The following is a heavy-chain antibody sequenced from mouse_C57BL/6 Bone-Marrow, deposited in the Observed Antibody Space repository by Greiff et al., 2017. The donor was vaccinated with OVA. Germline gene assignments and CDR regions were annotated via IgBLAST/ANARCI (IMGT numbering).Heavy chain of an antibody. J-gene: IGHJ1*03. Sequence: VQLQQPGAELVKPGASVKLSCKASGYTFTSYWMHWVKQRPGQGLEWIGMIHPNSGSTNYNEKFKSKATLTVDKSSSTAYMQLSSLTSDDSAVYYCARRECSYWYFDVWGTGTTVTVSS. V-gene: IGHV1-64*01. CDR1: GYTFTSYW. CDR3: ARRECSYWYFDV. CDR2: IHPNSGST.